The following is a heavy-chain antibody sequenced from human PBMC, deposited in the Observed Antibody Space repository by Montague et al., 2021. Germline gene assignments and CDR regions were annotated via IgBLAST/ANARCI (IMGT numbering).Heavy chain of an antibody. CDR3: ARDVPYSSGWYQDS. J-gene: IGHJ4*02. D-gene: IGHD6-19*01. CDR1: GFTVSSNY. Sequence: SLRLPCAVSGFTVSSNYMSWVRQAPGKGLEWVSVIYTGDMTYYADSVKGRFTISRDNSKNTLHLQMNSLRVEDTAVYYCARDVPYSSGWYQDSWGQGTLVIVSS. V-gene: IGHV3-53*01. CDR2: IYTGDMT.